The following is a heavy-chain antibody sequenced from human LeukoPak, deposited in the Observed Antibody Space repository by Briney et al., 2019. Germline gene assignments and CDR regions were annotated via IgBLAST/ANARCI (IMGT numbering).Heavy chain of an antibody. D-gene: IGHD3-22*01. CDR2: IYTSGST. V-gene: IGHV4-4*07. CDR3: ANDDSSGYYPFNY. J-gene: IGHJ4*02. CDR1: GGSISSDY. Sequence: SETLSLTCTVSGGSISSDYWSWIRQPAGKGLEWIGRIYTSGSTNYNPSLKSRVTMSVDTSKDQFSLKLSSVTAADTAMYYCANDDSSGYYPFNYWGQGTLVTVSS.